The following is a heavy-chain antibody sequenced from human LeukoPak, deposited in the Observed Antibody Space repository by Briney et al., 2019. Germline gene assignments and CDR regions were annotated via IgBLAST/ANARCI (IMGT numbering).Heavy chain of an antibody. J-gene: IGHJ4*02. CDR2: IKQDGTEK. CDR3: ARFYCSTTSCKYCFDY. Sequence: PGGSLRLSCAASGFTFSTYWMSWVRQAPGKGLEWVAVIKQDGTEKYSVDSVKGRFTISRDNAKNSLYLQMNSLRAEDTAVYYCARFYCSTTSCKYCFDYWGQGTLVTVSS. D-gene: IGHD2-2*01. V-gene: IGHV3-7*01. CDR1: GFTFSTYW.